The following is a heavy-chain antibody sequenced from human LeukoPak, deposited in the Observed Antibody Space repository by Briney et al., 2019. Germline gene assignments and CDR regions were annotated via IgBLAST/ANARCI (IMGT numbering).Heavy chain of an antibody. CDR2: INPNSGGT. J-gene: IGHJ4*02. CDR3: AKNSSSWYYY. Sequence: GASVKVSCKASGYTFTGYYIHWLRQAPGQGLEWMGRINPNSGGTNYAQKFQGRVTMTRDTSISTAYMELSRLRSEDTAVYYCAKNSSSWYYYWGQGTLVTVSS. D-gene: IGHD6-13*01. V-gene: IGHV1-2*06. CDR1: GYTFTGYY.